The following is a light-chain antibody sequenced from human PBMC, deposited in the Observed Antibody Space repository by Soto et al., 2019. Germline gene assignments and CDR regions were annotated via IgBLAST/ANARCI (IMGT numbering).Light chain of an antibody. Sequence: QSVLTQPPSASGSPGQSVTISCTGTSSDVGGYNFVSWYQQRPGKAPKLMIYEVSKRPSGVPDRFSGSKSGNTASLTVSGLQAEDEADYYCSSYAGSNNVVFGGGTKLT. V-gene: IGLV2-8*01. CDR2: EVS. CDR1: SSDVGGYNF. J-gene: IGLJ2*01. CDR3: SSYAGSNNVV.